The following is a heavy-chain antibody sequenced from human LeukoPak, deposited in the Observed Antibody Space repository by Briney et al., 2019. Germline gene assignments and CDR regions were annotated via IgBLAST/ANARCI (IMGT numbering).Heavy chain of an antibody. J-gene: IGHJ3*02. V-gene: IGHV1-69*04. CDR3: ARDQLLYAFDI. CDR1: GGTFSSYA. CDR2: IIPILGIA. Sequence: SVKVSCKASGGTFSSYAISWVRQAPGQGLEWMGRIIPILGIANYAQKFQGRVTITADKSTSTAYMELSSLRSEDTAVYYCARDQLLYAFDIWGQGTMVTVSS. D-gene: IGHD2-2*01.